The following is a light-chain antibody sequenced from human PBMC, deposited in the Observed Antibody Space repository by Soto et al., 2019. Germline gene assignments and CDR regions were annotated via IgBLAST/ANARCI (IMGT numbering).Light chain of an antibody. V-gene: IGKV1-39*01. J-gene: IGKJ2*01. CDR3: QLTYSTPYT. CDR2: TSG. Sequence: IHMTQSPSSLSASVGDRVTITCRASQRITTYLNWYQQKPGEAPKLLISTSGTLQRGVASRFSGSGSGTDFTNTIPSHQRADFATYFCQLTYSTPYTFGQGTQLEI. CDR1: QRITTY.